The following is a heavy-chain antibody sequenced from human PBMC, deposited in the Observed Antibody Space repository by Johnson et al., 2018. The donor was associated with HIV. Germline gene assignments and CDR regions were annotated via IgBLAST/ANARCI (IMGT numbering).Heavy chain of an antibody. Sequence: VQLVESGGGLVQPGGSLRLSCGASGFISSNYAMRWVCQAPGKGLEWVSAISGSGGTTYYADSVKGRFTISRANSRNTLFLQMSSLRVDDTALYFCVKENHFYDSSGDPSDAFDMWGQGTRVTVSS. V-gene: IGHV3-23*04. J-gene: IGHJ3*02. CDR3: VKENHFYDSSGDPSDAFDM. CDR2: ISGSGGTT. D-gene: IGHD3-22*01. CDR1: GFISSNYA.